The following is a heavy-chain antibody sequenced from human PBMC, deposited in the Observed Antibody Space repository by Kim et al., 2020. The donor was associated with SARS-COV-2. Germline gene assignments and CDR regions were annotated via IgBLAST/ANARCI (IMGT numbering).Heavy chain of an antibody. D-gene: IGHD6-6*01. CDR3: ARDKLAQLVRGSFGY. CDR1: GFTFSSYS. CDR2: ISISSRYI. J-gene: IGHJ4*01. Sequence: GGSLRLSSAPSGFTFSSYSMNSVRQAPRKGLEWVSPISISSRYIYNADSVKGRFTISRDNPQNSLYLQMNSLRAQDTAVFYCARDKLAQLVRGSFGYWR. V-gene: IGHV3-21*01.